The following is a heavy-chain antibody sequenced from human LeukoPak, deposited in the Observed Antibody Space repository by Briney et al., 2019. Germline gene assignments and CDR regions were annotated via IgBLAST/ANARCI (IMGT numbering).Heavy chain of an antibody. CDR2: ISSSSSYI. D-gene: IGHD2-21*01. J-gene: IGHJ4*02. CDR3: ARALYCGGDCHAGLFVDY. Sequence: PGGSLRLSCAASGFTFSSYSMSWVRQAPGKGLEWVSSISSSSSYIYYADSVKGRFTISRDNAKNSLYLQMNSLRAEDTAVYYCARALYCGGDCHAGLFVDYWGQGTLVTVSS. CDR1: GFTFSSYS. V-gene: IGHV3-21*01.